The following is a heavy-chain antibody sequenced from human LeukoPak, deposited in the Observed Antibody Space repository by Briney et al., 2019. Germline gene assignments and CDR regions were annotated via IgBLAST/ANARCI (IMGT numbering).Heavy chain of an antibody. CDR1: GYTFISYA. CDR2: INAGNGNT. V-gene: IGHV1-3*01. Sequence: ASVKVSCKASGYTFISYATHWVRQAPGQRLEWVGWINAGNGNTKFSQKFQGRVTITRDTSASTAYMELSSLRSEDTAVYYCARGRCSSTSCAPWWFDPWGQGTLVTVSS. CDR3: ARGRCSSTSCAPWWFDP. J-gene: IGHJ5*02. D-gene: IGHD2-2*01.